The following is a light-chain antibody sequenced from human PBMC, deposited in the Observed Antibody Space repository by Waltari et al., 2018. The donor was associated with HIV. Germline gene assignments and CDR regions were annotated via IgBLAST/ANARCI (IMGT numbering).Light chain of an antibody. CDR2: DVT. CDR1: SSDIGAYNY. CDR3: TSYTSISTLV. V-gene: IGLV2-14*01. J-gene: IGLJ1*01. Sequence: QSALTQPASVSGSPGQSITISCTGTSSDIGAYNYVSWYQHHPGKVPKLLFYDVTNRPSGVSHRSSGSKSGNTASLTISGLQAEDEADFYGTSYTSISTLVFGTGTKVTVL.